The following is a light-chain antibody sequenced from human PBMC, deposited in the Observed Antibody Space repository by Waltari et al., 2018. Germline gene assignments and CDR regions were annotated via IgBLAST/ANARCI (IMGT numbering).Light chain of an antibody. Sequence: SYELTQPPSVSVSPGQTASITCSGAQLGHKFASWYQQKPGQSPVVVIYEDKKRPSGLPERFSGSNSGNAATLTISGTQAVDEADYYCQTWDGTTAVFGGGTKLTVL. J-gene: IGLJ3*02. V-gene: IGLV3-1*01. CDR2: EDK. CDR3: QTWDGTTAV. CDR1: QLGHKF.